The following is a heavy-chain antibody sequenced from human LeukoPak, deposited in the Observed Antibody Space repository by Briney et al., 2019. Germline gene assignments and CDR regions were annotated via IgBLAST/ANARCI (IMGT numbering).Heavy chain of an antibody. D-gene: IGHD2-2*01. CDR2: IYQSEST. J-gene: IGHJ3*02. CDR1: GSSITSGYY. CDR3: ARYRCSSTSCYLRFAFDI. V-gene: IGHV4-38-2*02. Sequence: PSETLSLTCTVSGSSITSGYYWGWIRQPPGKGLEWIGTIYQSESTYYSPSLESRVTMSVDTSKNHFSLNLSSVTAADTAAYYCARYRCSSTSCYLRFAFDIWGQGAMVSVSS.